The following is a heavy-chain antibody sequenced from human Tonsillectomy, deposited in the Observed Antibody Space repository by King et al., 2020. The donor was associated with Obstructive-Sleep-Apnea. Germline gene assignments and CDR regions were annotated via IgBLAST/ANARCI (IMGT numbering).Heavy chain of an antibody. CDR2: MYYSGNT. D-gene: IGHD4-17*01. J-gene: IGHJ4*01. CDR1: GASISNYY. CDR3: ARHRGVGDHGGYGDYCDY. Sequence: QLQESGPGLVKPSETLSLTCTVSGASISNYYWSWIRPAPGKGLEWIGYMYYSGNTNYSPALKSRVTISVDTSKIKFSLRLSSVTAADTAVYYCARHRGVGDHGGYGDYCDYWGHGTLVTLSS. V-gene: IGHV4-59*08.